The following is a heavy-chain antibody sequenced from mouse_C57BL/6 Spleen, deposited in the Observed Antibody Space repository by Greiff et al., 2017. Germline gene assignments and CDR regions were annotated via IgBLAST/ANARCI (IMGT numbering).Heavy chain of an antibody. CDR3: AREGGSSQMDY. CDR2: LYPGSGST. J-gene: IGHJ4*01. V-gene: IGHV1-55*01. Sequence: QVQLKQPGAELVKPGASVKMSCKASGYTFTSYWITWVKQRPGQGLEWIGDLYPGSGSTNYNEKFQRKATLTVDTSSITSYMQCRSLTSEDSAVYYCAREGGSSQMDYWGQGTSVTVSS. D-gene: IGHD1-1*01. CDR1: GYTFTSYW.